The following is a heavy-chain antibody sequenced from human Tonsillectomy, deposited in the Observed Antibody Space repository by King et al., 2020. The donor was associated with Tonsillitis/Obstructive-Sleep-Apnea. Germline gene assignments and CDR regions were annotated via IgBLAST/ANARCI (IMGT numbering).Heavy chain of an antibody. CDR2: ISGSSSYI. Sequence: VQLVESGGGLVKPGGSLRLSCAASGFTFNSYSMNWVRQAPGKGLEWVSSISGSSSYIYYADSVKGRFTISRDNAKNSLFLQMNSLRAEDTAVYYCASAYGDTPYYYGMDVGGQGTTVTVSS. CDR3: ASAYGDTPYYYGMDV. V-gene: IGHV3-21*01. D-gene: IGHD4-17*01. CDR1: GFTFNSYS. J-gene: IGHJ6*02.